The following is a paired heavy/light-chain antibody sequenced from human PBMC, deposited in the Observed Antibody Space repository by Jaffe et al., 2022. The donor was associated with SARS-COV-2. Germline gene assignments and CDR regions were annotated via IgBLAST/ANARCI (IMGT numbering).Heavy chain of an antibody. CDR2: INPTTGSP. D-gene: IGHD2-2*01. V-gene: IGHV7-4-1*02. CDR3: ARGGYCTSAICYLYMDV. CDR1: GYTFSSYA. Sequence: QVQLEQSGSELKKPGASVKVSCKASGYTFSSYAVHWVRQAPGQGLEWMGYINPTTGSPTYAQGFTGRFVFSLDTSVSTAHLQISSLEADDAAVYYCARGGYCTSAICYLYMDVWGKGTTVNVSS. J-gene: IGHJ6*03.
Light chain of an antibody. J-gene: IGLJ3*02. V-gene: IGLV3-25*03. CDR3: QSADISGAYRGV. CDR1: VLAKQY. Sequence: SSELTQPPSVSVSPGQTATITCSGDVLAKQYAYWYQQRPGQAPFLVISKDTERASGIPERFSGSSSGTTVTLTISGVQAEDEGDYYCQSADISGAYRGVFGGGTKLTVL. CDR2: KDT.